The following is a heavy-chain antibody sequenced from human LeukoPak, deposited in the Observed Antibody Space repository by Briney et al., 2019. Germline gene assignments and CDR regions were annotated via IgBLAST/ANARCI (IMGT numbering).Heavy chain of an antibody. J-gene: IGHJ4*02. CDR1: GFTVSSNY. Sequence: GGSLRLSCAAPGFTVSSNYMSWVRQAPGKGLEWVSVIYSGGSTYYADSVKGRFTISRDNSKNTLYLQMNSLRAEDTAVYYCVRSRQGYSYGLNWGQGTLVTVSS. CDR3: VRSRQGYSYGLN. V-gene: IGHV3-66*01. CDR2: IYSGGST. D-gene: IGHD5-18*01.